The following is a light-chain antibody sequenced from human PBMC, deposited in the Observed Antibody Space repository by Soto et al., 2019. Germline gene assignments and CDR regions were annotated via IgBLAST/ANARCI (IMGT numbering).Light chain of an antibody. CDR2: DAS. V-gene: IGKV3-15*01. J-gene: IGKJ5*01. CDR1: QSVGTD. Sequence: IVLIQSPAPLYLYPGERVTLSCRASQSVGTDLAWYQQKPGQAPRLLIYDASTGATGTPARFSGSGSGTEFALTISSLQSEDFAIYYCQQYSDWPPITFGQGTRLEI. CDR3: QQYSDWPPIT.